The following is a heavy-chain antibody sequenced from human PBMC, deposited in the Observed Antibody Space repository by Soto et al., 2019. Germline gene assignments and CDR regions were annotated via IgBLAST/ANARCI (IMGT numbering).Heavy chain of an antibody. CDR1: GYTFTSYA. CDR2: INAGNGNT. CDR3: ARSDGRYCSGGSCYSVDYYYYMDV. D-gene: IGHD2-15*01. V-gene: IGHV1-3*01. Sequence: ASVKVSCKASGYTFTSYAMHWVRQAPGQRLEWMGWINAGNGNTKYSQKFQGRVTITRDTSASTAYMELSSLRSEDTAVYYCARSDGRYCSGGSCYSVDYYYYMDVWGKGTTVTVSS. J-gene: IGHJ6*03.